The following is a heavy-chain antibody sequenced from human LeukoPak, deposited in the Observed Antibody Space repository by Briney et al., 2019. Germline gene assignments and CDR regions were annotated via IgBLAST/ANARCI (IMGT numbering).Heavy chain of an antibody. V-gene: IGHV1-69*10. CDR2: IIPILGIA. D-gene: IGHD2-21*02. Sequence: SVKVSCKASGGTFSSYPISWVRQAPGQGLDWMGRIIPILGIANYAQKFQGRVTITADKSTSTAYMELSSLRSEDTAVSYCARDSEAYCGGDCPTAAFDIWGQGTMVTVSS. CDR3: ARDSEAYCGGDCPTAAFDI. J-gene: IGHJ3*02. CDR1: GGTFSSYP.